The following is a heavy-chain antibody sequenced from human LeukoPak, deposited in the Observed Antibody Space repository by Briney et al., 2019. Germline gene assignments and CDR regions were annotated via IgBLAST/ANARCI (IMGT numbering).Heavy chain of an antibody. CDR2: INHSGST. Sequence: PSETLSLTCAVYGGSFSGYYWSWTRQPPGKGLEWIGEINHSGSTNYNPSLKSRVTISVDTSKNQFSLKLSSVTAADTAVYYCARGRFAAGWGQGTLVTVSS. CDR1: GGSFSGYY. CDR3: ARGRFAAG. V-gene: IGHV4-34*01. J-gene: IGHJ4*02. D-gene: IGHD3-10*01.